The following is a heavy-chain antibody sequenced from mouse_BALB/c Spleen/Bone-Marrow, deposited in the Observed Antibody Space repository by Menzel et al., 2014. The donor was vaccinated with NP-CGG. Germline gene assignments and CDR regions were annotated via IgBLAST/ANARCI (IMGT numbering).Heavy chain of an antibody. CDR3: ARWGFSYLYFDV. Sequence: QVQLKQSGAELEKPGVSVKVFCKASGYTFTSYWMHWVKQRPGQGLEWIGEINPSNGRTNYNEKFNSKATLTVDKSSSTAYIQLSSLTSEDSAVYYCARWGFSYLYFDVWGAGTTVTVSS. J-gene: IGHJ1*01. CDR2: INPSNGRT. V-gene: IGHV1S81*02. CDR1: GYTFTSYW.